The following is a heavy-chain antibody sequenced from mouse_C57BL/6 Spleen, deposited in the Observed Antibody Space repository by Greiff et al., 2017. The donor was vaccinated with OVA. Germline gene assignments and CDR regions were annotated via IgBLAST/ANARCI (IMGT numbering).Heavy chain of an antibody. Sequence: EVQLQQSGPELVKPGDSVKISCKASGYSFTGYFMNWVMQSHGKSLEWIGRINPYNGDTFYNQKFKGKATLTVDKSSSTAHMELRSLTSEDSAVYYCARGRAYYSNYEFDYWGQGTTLTVSS. D-gene: IGHD2-5*01. V-gene: IGHV1-20*01. CDR2: INPYNGDT. J-gene: IGHJ2*01. CDR3: ARGRAYYSNYEFDY. CDR1: GYSFTGYF.